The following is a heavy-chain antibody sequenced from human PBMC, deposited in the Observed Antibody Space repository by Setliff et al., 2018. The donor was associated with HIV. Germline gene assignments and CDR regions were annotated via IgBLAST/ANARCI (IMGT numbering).Heavy chain of an antibody. CDR1: GYTLSTYA. D-gene: IGHD2-2*01. Sequence: ASVKVSCKASGYTLSTYALYWVRQAPGQRLEWMGWINSDNGNTKFSQKFQGRLTITADTTASTDYMVLSRLTSEDTAVYYWARGGAREYQLLYNYFDPWGQGTLVTVSS. V-gene: IGHV1-3*01. CDR3: ARGGAREYQLLYNYFDP. CDR2: INSDNGNT. J-gene: IGHJ5*02.